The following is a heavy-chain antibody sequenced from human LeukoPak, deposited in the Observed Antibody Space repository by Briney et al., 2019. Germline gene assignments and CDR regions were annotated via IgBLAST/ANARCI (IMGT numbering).Heavy chain of an antibody. D-gene: IGHD3-10*01. Sequence: GGSLRLSCAASGFTLDDYSMHWVRQTAGKGREGVSLISWDGGSTYYADSVKGRLTISRDNFKNSLYLQMNSLRIEDTALYYCAKGRGMGATFDYWGQGTLVTVSS. J-gene: IGHJ4*02. V-gene: IGHV3-43*01. CDR2: ISWDGGST. CDR1: GFTLDDYS. CDR3: AKGRGMGATFDY.